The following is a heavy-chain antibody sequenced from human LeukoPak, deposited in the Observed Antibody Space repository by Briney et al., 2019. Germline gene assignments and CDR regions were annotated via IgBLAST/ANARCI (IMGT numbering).Heavy chain of an antibody. V-gene: IGHV3-11*01. CDR1: GFTFSDYY. D-gene: IGHD6-13*01. CDR3: ARVGRTMTAAGFGAFDI. J-gene: IGHJ3*02. CDR2: ISYSGNTI. Sequence: GGSLRLSCAASGFTFSDYYMSWIRQAPGKGLEWVSYISYSGNTIYYADSVKGRFTISRDNAKNSLYLQMNSLRAEDTALYYCARVGRTMTAAGFGAFDIWGQGTMVTVSS.